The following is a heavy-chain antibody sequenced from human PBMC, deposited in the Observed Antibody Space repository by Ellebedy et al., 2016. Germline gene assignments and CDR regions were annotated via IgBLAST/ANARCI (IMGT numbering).Heavy chain of an antibody. CDR3: ARHPWQYAEYFQH. J-gene: IGHJ1*01. V-gene: IGHV4-59*05. D-gene: IGHD2-2*01. Sequence: SETLSLXCTVSGGSISSYYWSWIRQPPGKGLEWIGSIYYSGSTYYNPSLKSRVTISVDTSKNQFSLKLSSVTAADTAVYYCARHPWQYAEYFQHWGQGTLVTVSS. CDR2: IYYSGST. CDR1: GGSISSYY.